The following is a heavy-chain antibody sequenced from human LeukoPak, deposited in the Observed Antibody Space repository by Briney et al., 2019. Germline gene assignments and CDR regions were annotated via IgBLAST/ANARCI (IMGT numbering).Heavy chain of an antibody. V-gene: IGHV4-4*07. CDR2: IYTSGST. CDR3: ARAPYSSGWYTRGRGSQFDY. CDR1: GGSISSYY. Sequence: SETLSLTCTVSGGSISSYYWSWIRQPAGKGLEWIGRIYTSGSTNYNPSLKSRVTMSVDTSKNQFSLKLSSVTAADTAVYYCARAPYSSGWYTRGRGSQFDYWGQGTLVTVSS. D-gene: IGHD6-19*01. J-gene: IGHJ4*02.